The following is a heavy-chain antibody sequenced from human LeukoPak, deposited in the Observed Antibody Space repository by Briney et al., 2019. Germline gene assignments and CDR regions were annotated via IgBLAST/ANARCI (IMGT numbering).Heavy chain of an antibody. Sequence: GGSLRLSCAASGFTFSAYWMHWVRQAPGKGLVWVSRISSDGSSSNYADSVKGRFTISRDNAKNTLYLQMNSLRAEDTAVYYCISSLQWAFDIWGQGTMVTVSS. CDR2: ISSDGSSS. CDR1: GFTFSAYW. J-gene: IGHJ3*02. CDR3: ISSLQWAFDI. D-gene: IGHD3-3*01. V-gene: IGHV3-74*01.